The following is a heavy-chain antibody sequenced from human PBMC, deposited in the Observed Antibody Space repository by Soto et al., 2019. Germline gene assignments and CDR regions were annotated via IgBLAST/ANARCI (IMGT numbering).Heavy chain of an antibody. J-gene: IGHJ6*02. D-gene: IGHD3-3*01. CDR1: GGSISSYY. V-gene: IGHV4-59*01. CDR3: ARGDDSGYYYYYGMDV. CDR2: IYYSVST. Sequence: SETLSLTCTVSGGSISSYYWSWIRQPPVKGLEWIGYIYYSVSTNYNPSLKSRVTISVDTSKNQFSLKLSSVTAADTAVYYCARGDDSGYYYYYGMDVWGQGTTVTVSS.